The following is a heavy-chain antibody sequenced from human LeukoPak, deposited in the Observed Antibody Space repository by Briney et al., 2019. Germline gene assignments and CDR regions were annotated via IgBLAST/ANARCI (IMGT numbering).Heavy chain of an antibody. V-gene: IGHV4-34*01. CDR2: INHSGSA. J-gene: IGHJ4*02. Sequence: SETLSLTCAVYGGPFSGYYWSWIRQPPGKGLEWIGEINHSGSANYNPSLKSRVTISVDTSKQQFSLKLSSVTAADTAVYFCARGRATYDFWSGQKIDQWGQGTLVTVSS. D-gene: IGHD3-3*01. CDR3: ARGRATYDFWSGQKIDQ. CDR1: GGPFSGYY.